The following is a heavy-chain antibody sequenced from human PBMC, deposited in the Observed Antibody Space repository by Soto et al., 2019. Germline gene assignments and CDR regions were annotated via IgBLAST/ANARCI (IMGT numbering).Heavy chain of an antibody. V-gene: IGHV3-48*04. D-gene: IGHD2-2*01. J-gene: IGHJ3*01. CDR3: ARSAFQLLRYDAFDL. Sequence: EVQLVESGGGLVQPRGSLSLSCAASGFTFTSHSMNWVRQAPGKGLEWISYISGASTHIYYADSVKGRFTISRDNAKNSMYLQMNTLRAEDTAVFYCARSAFQLLRYDAFDLWGQGTVVTVSS. CDR2: ISGASTHI. CDR1: GFTFTSHS.